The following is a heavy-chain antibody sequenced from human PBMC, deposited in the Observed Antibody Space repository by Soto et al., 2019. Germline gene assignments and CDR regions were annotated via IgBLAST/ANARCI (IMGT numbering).Heavy chain of an antibody. V-gene: IGHV1-18*01. Sequence: QVHLVQSGAEVKKPGASVKVSCKGSGYIFTTYGITWVRQAPGQGLEWMGWISAHNGNTNYAQKLQGRVTVTRDTSTITAYLDLRNLRSDDTAVYYCARGRYGDYWGQGALVTVSS. CDR3: ARGRYGDY. CDR1: GYIFTTYG. D-gene: IGHD1-1*01. J-gene: IGHJ4*02. CDR2: ISAHNGNT.